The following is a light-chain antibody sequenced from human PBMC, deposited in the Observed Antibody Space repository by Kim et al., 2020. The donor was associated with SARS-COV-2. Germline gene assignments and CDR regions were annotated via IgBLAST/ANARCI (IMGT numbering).Light chain of an antibody. Sequence: QSALTQPRSVSGSPGQSVTISCTGTSSDVGAYNHVSWYQQHPGKAPKFMIYDVTKRPSGVPDRFSGSKSGNTASLTISGLQAEDEADYYCCSSAGSFTWVFGGGTQLTVL. J-gene: IGLJ3*02. CDR3: CSSAGSFTWV. CDR1: SSDVGAYNH. CDR2: DVT. V-gene: IGLV2-11*01.